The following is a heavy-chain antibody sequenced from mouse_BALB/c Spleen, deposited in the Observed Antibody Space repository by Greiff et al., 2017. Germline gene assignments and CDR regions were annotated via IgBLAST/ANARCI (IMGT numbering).Heavy chain of an antibody. D-gene: IGHD2-14*01. CDR2: ISTYYGNT. CDR1: GYTFTDYA. V-gene: IGHV1-67*01. J-gene: IGHJ3*01. Sequence: VQLQQSGPELVRPGVSVKISCKGSGYTFTDYAMHWVRQSHAKSLEWIGVISTYYGNTNYNQKFKGMATMTVDKSYSTAYMELARLTSEDSAIYYCARAYYRYDGAWFAYWGQGTLVTVSA. CDR3: ARAYYRYDGAWFAY.